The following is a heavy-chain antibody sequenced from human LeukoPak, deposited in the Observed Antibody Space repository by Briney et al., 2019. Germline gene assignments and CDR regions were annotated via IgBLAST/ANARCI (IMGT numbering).Heavy chain of an antibody. CDR2: INPNSGGT. Sequence: ASVKASCKASGYTFTGYYMHWVRQAPGQGLEWMGWINPNSGGTNYAQKFQGRVTMTRDTSISTAYMELSRLRSDDTAVYYCARDLTLDYGDYPAWYFDYWGQGTLVTVSS. D-gene: IGHD4-17*01. CDR3: ARDLTLDYGDYPAWYFDY. V-gene: IGHV1-2*02. CDR1: GYTFTGYY. J-gene: IGHJ4*02.